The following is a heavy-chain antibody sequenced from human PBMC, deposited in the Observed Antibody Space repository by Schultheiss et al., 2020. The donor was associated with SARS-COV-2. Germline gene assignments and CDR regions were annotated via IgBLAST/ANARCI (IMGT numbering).Heavy chain of an antibody. V-gene: IGHV1-18*01. D-gene: IGHD3-22*01. CDR3: ARDPPYYYDSSGYFDY. Sequence: ASVKVSCKASGYTFTSYGISWVRQAPGQGLEWMGWISAYNGNTNYAQKLQGRVTMTRDTSISTAYMELSRLRSDDTAVYYCARDPPYYYDSSGYFDYWGQGTLVTVSS. CDR2: ISAYNGNT. J-gene: IGHJ4*02. CDR1: GYTFTSYG.